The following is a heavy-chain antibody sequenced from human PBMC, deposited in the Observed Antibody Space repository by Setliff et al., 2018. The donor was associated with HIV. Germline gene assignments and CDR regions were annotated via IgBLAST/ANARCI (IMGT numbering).Heavy chain of an antibody. Sequence: GGSLRLSCAVSGFTFSGYALHWVRQAPGKGLVWVAVISYDEVNAYYAESVEGRFTVSRDNSKNTLFLQMNSLRLEDTAVYYCANPPYYYDSSGYSTDYWGQGTLVTVSS. V-gene: IGHV3-30-3*01. CDR2: ISYDEVNA. J-gene: IGHJ4*02. D-gene: IGHD3-22*01. CDR3: ANPPYYYDSSGYSTDY. CDR1: GFTFSGYA.